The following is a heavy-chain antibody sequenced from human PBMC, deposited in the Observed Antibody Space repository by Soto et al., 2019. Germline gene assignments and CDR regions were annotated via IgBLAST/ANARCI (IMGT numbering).Heavy chain of an antibody. CDR2: MNPNSGET. J-gene: IGHJ5*02. CDR3: ARVAVAARPRWYNWFDP. CDR1: GYTFTDYD. D-gene: IGHD2-15*01. Sequence: QEQLVQSGAEVKKPGASVKVSCKTSGYTFTDYDINWVRQATGQGLEWIGWMNPNSGETGYAQKFQVRVTMARGASLSTAYLELSSLRSEDTAVYYCARVAVAARPRWYNWFDPWGQGTLVNVSS. V-gene: IGHV1-8*01.